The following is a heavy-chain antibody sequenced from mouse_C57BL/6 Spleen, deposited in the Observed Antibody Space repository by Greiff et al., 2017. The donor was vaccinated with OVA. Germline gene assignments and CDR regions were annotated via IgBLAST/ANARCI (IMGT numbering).Heavy chain of an antibody. CDR3: ARERGKWLRGWFDV. D-gene: IGHD2-2*01. V-gene: IGHV5-16*01. CDR1: GFTFSDYY. CDR2: INYDGSST. J-gene: IGHJ1*03. Sequence: EVKLVESEGGLVQPGSSMKLSCTASGFTFSDYYMAWVRQVPEKGLEWVANINYDGSSTYYLDSLKSRFIISRDNAKNILYLQMSSLKSEDTATYYCARERGKWLRGWFDVWGTGTTVTVSS.